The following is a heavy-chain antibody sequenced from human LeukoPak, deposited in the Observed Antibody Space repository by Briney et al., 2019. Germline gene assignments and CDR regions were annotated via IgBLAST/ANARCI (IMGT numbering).Heavy chain of an antibody. Sequence: PGGSLRLSCAASGFTLTSYSMNWVRQAPGKGLEWVSSISTSSSYTYYADSVKGRFTISRDNAKNSLYLQMNSLRAEDTAVYYCATNSVAGTAHDYWGQGTLITVSS. J-gene: IGHJ4*02. CDR1: GFTLTSYS. CDR2: ISTSSSYT. D-gene: IGHD6-19*01. V-gene: IGHV3-21*01. CDR3: ATNSVAGTAHDY.